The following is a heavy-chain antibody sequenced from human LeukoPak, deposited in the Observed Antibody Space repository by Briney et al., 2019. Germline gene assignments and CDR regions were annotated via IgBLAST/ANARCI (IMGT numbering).Heavy chain of an antibody. D-gene: IGHD1-1*01. CDR1: GGSISSGDYY. J-gene: IGHJ6*02. V-gene: IGHV4-30-4*01. CDR3: ARESVHPTYYYYYYGMDV. Sequence: PSATLSLTCTVSGGSISSGDYYWSWIRQPPGKGLEWIGYIYYSGSTYYNPSLKSRVTISVDTSKNQFSLKLSSVTAADTAVYYCARESVHPTYYYYYYGMDVWGQGTTVTVSS. CDR2: IYYSGST.